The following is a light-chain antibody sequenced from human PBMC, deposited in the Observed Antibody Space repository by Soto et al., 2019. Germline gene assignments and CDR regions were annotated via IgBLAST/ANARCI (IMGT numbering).Light chain of an antibody. V-gene: IGKV3-15*01. Sequence: EIVMTQSPATLSVSPGERATLSCRASQSVSSNLAWYQQKPGQAPRLLIYGASTRATGIPARFSGSGSGTDFTLTISSLEPEDFAVYYCQHRYNWLIACGQGTRLEIK. CDR2: GAS. CDR3: QHRYNWLIA. CDR1: QSVSSN. J-gene: IGKJ5*01.